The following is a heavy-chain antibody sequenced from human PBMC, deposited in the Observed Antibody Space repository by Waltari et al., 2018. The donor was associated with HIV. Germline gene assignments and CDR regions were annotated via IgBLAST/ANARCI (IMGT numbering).Heavy chain of an antibody. CDR3: ARHRLGRSWFDP. J-gene: IGHJ5*02. V-gene: IGHV5-51*01. CDR1: GYTFTNYW. D-gene: IGHD6-6*01. CDR2: IYPDDADT. Sequence: EVQLEQSGAEVKKPGASLKISCKASGYTFTNYWIAWVRQTPGKGLEWMGIIYPDDADTRYSPSFEGHVTISADKSTTTAYLQWTSLRASDNGIYYCARHRLGRSWFDPWGQGTLVTVSS.